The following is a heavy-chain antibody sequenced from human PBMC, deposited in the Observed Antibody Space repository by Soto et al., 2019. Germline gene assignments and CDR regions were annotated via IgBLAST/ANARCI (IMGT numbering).Heavy chain of an antibody. V-gene: IGHV3-11*06. D-gene: IGHD3-22*01. CDR2: ISSSSSYT. Sequence: PGGSLRLSCAASGFTFSDYYMSWIRQAPGKGLEWVSYISSSSSYTNYADSVKGRFTISRDNAKNSLYLQMNSLRAEDTAVYYCARQPTYYDSSGYYATFDYWGQGTLVTVSS. CDR1: GFTFSDYY. J-gene: IGHJ4*02. CDR3: ARQPTYYDSSGYYATFDY.